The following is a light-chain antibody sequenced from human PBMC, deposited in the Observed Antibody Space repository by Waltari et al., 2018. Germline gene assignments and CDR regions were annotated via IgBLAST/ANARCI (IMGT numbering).Light chain of an antibody. CDR3: SSYGGSNNVL. CDR1: SRDVGGIDY. Sequence: QSALTQPPSASGSPGQSFTISCTGTSRDVGGIDYVSWYQLHPGKAPKLLIYEVAKRPSGVPDRFSGSKSANTASLTVYDLQPEDEADYYCSSYGGSNNVLFGGGTKLTVL. V-gene: IGLV2-8*01. CDR2: EVA. J-gene: IGLJ2*01.